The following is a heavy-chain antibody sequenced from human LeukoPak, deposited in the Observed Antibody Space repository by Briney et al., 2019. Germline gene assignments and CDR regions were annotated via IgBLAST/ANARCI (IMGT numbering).Heavy chain of an antibody. V-gene: IGHV3-11*01. Sequence: PGGSLRLSCAASGFTFSDYYMSWIRQAPGKGLEWVSYISSSGSTIYYADSVKGRFTISRDNARNSLYLQMNSLRAEDTAVYYCASADGDYVAFDIWGQGTMVTVSS. J-gene: IGHJ3*02. D-gene: IGHD4-17*01. CDR1: GFTFSDYY. CDR3: ASADGDYVAFDI. CDR2: ISSSGSTI.